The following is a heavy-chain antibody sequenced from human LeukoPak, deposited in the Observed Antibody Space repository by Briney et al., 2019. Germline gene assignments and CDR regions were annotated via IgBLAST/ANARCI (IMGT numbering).Heavy chain of an antibody. CDR3: ASILRGPGYSSSWYYFDY. CDR2: ISYDGSNK. D-gene: IGHD6-13*01. V-gene: IGHV3-30*03. Sequence: PGRSLRLSCAASGFTFSSYGMHWVRQAPGKGLEWVAVISYDGSNKYYADSVKGRFTISRDNSKNTLYLQMNSLRAEDTAVYYCASILRGPGYSSSWYYFDYWGQGTLVTVSS. CDR1: GFTFSSYG. J-gene: IGHJ4*02.